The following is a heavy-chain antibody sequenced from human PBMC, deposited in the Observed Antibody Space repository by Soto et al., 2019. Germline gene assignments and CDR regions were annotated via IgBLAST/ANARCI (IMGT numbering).Heavy chain of an antibody. CDR1: GGSISSSSYY. V-gene: IGHV4-39*01. CDR3: ARHPRYSYGYKYFDY. Sequence: SEILSLTCTVSGGSISSSSYYWGWIRQPPGKGLEWIGSIYYSGSTYYNPSLKSRVTISVDTSKNQFSLKLSSVTAADTAVYYCARHPRYSYGYKYFDYWGQGTLVTVSS. J-gene: IGHJ4*02. CDR2: IYYSGST. D-gene: IGHD5-18*01.